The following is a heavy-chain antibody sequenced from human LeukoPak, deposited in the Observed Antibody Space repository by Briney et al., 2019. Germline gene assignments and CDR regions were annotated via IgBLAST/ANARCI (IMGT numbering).Heavy chain of an antibody. CDR2: IYPGDSDT. CDR1: GYSFTSYW. J-gene: IGHJ4*02. V-gene: IGHV5-51*01. D-gene: IGHD4-17*01. CDR3: ARREVGYGDYFDY. Sequence: GESLRISCKGSGYSFTSYWIGWVRQMPGKGLEWMGIIYPGDSDTRYSPSFQGQVTISADKSISTAYLQWSSLKASDTAMYYCARREVGYGDYFDYWGQGTLVTVSP.